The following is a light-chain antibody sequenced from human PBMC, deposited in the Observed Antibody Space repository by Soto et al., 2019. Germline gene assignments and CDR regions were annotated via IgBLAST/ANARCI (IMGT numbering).Light chain of an antibody. CDR3: GAWDSSLSGNWV. J-gene: IGLJ3*02. CDR2: ENN. Sequence: QSVLTQPPSVSAAPGQKVTISCSGSSSNIGSNYVSWYQQVPGTAPKLLIYENNKRPSGIPARFSGSKSGTSATLGITGLQTGDEADYYCGAWDSSLSGNWVFGGGTKLTVL. V-gene: IGLV1-51*02. CDR1: SSNIGSNY.